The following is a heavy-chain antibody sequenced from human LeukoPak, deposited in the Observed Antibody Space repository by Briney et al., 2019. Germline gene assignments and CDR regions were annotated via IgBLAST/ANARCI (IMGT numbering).Heavy chain of an antibody. CDR2: IKQDGSEK. D-gene: IGHD5-12*01. CDR3: ARGGKGYDFDY. J-gene: IGHJ4*02. CDR1: GFTFSSYW. V-gene: IGHV3-7*01. Sequence: GGSLRLSCAASGFTFSSYWMSWVRQAPGKGLEWVANIKQDGSEKYYVDSVKGRFTISRDNATNSLYLQMNSLRAEDTAVYYCARGGKGYDFDYWGQGTLVTASS.